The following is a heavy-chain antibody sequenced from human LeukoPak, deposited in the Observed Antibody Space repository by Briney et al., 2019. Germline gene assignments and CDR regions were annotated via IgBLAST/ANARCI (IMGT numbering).Heavy chain of an antibody. CDR2: ISGSGGST. D-gene: IGHD3-10*01. V-gene: IGHV3-23*01. CDR3: AKVGIDGSGPFDH. J-gene: IGHJ4*02. CDR1: GFTFRSYS. Sequence: GGSLRLSCAASGFTFRSYSMNWVRQAPGKGLEWVSAISGSGGSTYYADSVKGRFTISRDNSKNTLYLQMNSLRAEDTAVYYCAKVGIDGSGPFDHWGQGTLVTVSS.